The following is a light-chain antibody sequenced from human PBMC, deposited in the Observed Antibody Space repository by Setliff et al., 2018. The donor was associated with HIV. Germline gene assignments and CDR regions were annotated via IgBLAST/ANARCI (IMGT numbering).Light chain of an antibody. CDR1: SSDVGGYEF. J-gene: IGLJ1*01. V-gene: IGLV2-14*01. CDR2: EVS. CDR3: SPSGSRSPVV. Sequence: QSALAQPASVSGSPGQSITISCTGTSSDVGGYEFVPWYQQHPGKAPKLMIYEVSNRPSGVSTRFSGSKSGNTASLTISGLQAEDEADYFCSPSGSRSPVVFGSGTKVTVL.